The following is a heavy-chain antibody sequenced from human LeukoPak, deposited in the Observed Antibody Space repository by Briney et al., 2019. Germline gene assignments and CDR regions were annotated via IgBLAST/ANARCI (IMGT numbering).Heavy chain of an antibody. CDR3: ARDRAYSSSSGFFDY. D-gene: IGHD6-6*01. V-gene: IGHV1-2*02. J-gene: IGHJ4*02. CDR1: GYSFTSYY. Sequence: ASVKVSCKASGYSFTSYYMHWVRQAPGQGLEWMGWINPNSGGTNYAQKFQGRVTMTRDTSISTAYMELSRLRSDDTAVYYCARDRAYSSSSGFFDYWGQGTLVTVSS. CDR2: INPNSGGT.